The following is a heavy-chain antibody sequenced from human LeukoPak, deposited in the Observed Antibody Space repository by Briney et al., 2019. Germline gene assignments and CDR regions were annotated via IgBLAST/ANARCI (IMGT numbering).Heavy chain of an antibody. CDR3: ARMSGSHIDY. Sequence: PGGSLRLSCAGSGFIVSSNYMSWVRQAAGKGLEWVSVIYGSSRTYYADSVKGRFTISRDNSKNTLDLQMDSLRAEDTAVYYCARMSGSHIDYWGQGTLVTVSS. D-gene: IGHD1-26*01. CDR2: IYGSSRT. CDR1: GFIVSSNY. V-gene: IGHV3-66*01. J-gene: IGHJ4*02.